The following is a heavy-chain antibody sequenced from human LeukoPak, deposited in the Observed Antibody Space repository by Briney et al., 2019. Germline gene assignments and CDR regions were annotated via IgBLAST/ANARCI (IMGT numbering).Heavy chain of an antibody. Sequence: ASVTVSCKTSGYSFTNYAMHWVRQAPGQTIEWLAWINPANGYTRYSQHFQDRVTVSSDTSADTAYMELRSLRSEDMAVYYCARVSSISIWYEGFFYWGQGTLVTVSS. CDR2: INPANGYT. D-gene: IGHD6-13*01. CDR1: GYSFTNYA. CDR3: ARVSSISIWYEGFFY. V-gene: IGHV1-3*03. J-gene: IGHJ4*02.